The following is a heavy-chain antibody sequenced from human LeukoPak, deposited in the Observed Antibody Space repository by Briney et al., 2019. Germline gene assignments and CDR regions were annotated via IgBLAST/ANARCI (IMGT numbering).Heavy chain of an antibody. D-gene: IGHD4-17*01. J-gene: IGHJ4*02. Sequence: GSLRLSCEAFGFTFSYSAMNWVRQAPGKGLEWVSAIGSTGASAYYADSVKGRFTISRDNSKNTLYLQMNSLRADDTAVYYCARAPTVTPPMSDYWGQGTLVTVSS. V-gene: IGHV3-23*01. CDR2: IGSTGASA. CDR1: GFTFSYSA. CDR3: ARAPTVTPPMSDY.